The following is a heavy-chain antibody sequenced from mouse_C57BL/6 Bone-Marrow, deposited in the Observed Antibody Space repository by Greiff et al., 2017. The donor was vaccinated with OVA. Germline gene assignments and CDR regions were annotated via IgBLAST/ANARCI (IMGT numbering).Heavy chain of an antibody. J-gene: IGHJ3*01. Sequence: QVQLKQSGPELVKPGASVKISCKASGYVFSSSWMNWVKQRPGKGLEWIGRIYPGDGDTNYNGKFKGKATLTADKSSSTAYMQLSSLTSEDSAVYFCARATGYGSSSWFAYWGQGTLVTVSA. CDR3: ARATGYGSSSWFAY. D-gene: IGHD1-1*01. V-gene: IGHV1-82*01. CDR2: IYPGDGDT. CDR1: GYVFSSSW.